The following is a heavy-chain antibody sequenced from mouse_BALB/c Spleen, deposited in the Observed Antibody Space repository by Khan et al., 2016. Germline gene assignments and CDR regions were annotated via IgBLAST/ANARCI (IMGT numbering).Heavy chain of an antibody. V-gene: IGHV3-2*02. J-gene: IGHJ2*01. CDR3: ARQLGY. CDR2: ISYSGST. Sequence: EVQLQESGPGLVKPSQSLSLTCTVTGYSITSDYAWNWIRQFPGNKLEWMGYISYSGSTSYNPSLKSRISITRDTSENQFFLQLNSVTTEDTATYYCARQLGYWGQGTTLTVSS. CDR1: GYSITSDYA.